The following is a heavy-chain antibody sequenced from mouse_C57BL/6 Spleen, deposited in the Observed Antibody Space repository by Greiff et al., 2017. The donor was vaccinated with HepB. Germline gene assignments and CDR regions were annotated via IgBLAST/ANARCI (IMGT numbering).Heavy chain of an antibody. V-gene: IGHV1-66*01. CDR1: GYRFTSYY. Sequence: VQLQQSGPELVKPGASVKISCKASGYRFTSYYIHWVKQRPGQGLEWIGWIYPGSGNTKYNEKFKGKATLTADKSSSTAYMQLSSLTSEDSAVYFCASSGYSNYEAWFAYWGQGTLVTVSA. CDR2: IYPGSGNT. J-gene: IGHJ3*01. D-gene: IGHD2-5*01. CDR3: ASSGYSNYEAWFAY.